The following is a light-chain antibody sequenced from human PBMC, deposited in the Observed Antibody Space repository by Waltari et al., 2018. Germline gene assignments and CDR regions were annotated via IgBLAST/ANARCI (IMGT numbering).Light chain of an antibody. J-gene: IGLJ3*02. CDR1: NIGGYS. V-gene: IGLV3-21*04. Sequence: SYVLTQPPSVSVAPGKTASITCGGNNIGGYSVHWYQHKPGQAPILVIHDDSGRQSGIPGRVSGSNAGNTAALTIGRVEAGDEADYYCQVWDSNSDHRVCGGGTKLTVL. CDR3: QVWDSNSDHRV. CDR2: DDS.